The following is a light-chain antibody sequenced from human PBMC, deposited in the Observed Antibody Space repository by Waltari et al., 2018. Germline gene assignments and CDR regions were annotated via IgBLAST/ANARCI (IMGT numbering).Light chain of an antibody. CDR3: QSADQNGHLWI. J-gene: IGLJ2*01. CDR2: KDT. CDR1: ALPKQY. Sequence: SFELTPPPSVSVSPGETARTPCSGDALPKQYAYWYRQKPGQAPVVLIYKDTERPSGTPERFSGSTSGTTVTLTISGVQSEDEADYYCQSADQNGHLWIFGGGTKLTVL. V-gene: IGLV3-25*03.